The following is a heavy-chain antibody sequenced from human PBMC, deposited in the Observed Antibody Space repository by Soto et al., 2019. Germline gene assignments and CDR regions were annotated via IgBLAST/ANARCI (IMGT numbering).Heavy chain of an antibody. D-gene: IGHD6-19*01. CDR3: ARRTSTSGWRHYFDF. CDR2: IDLSTPGI. Sequence: EVQLVQSGAEVKKPGESLKISCEAFGYSFSNHWIGGVRQIPGQGLEWMGLIDLSTPGIRYSPSFQGQVAISADMSINTVYLQWSSLKASDTAMYYCARRTSTSGWRHYFDFWGQGSLVIVSS. CDR1: GYSFSNHW. V-gene: IGHV5-51*01. J-gene: IGHJ4*02.